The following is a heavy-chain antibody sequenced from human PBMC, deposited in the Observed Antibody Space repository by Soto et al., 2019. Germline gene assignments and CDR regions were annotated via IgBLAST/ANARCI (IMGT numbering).Heavy chain of an antibody. J-gene: IGHJ5*02. CDR3: ARDPHDFWNSYVFDP. CDR1: GYPFDTYG. CDR2: ISAYNGQT. V-gene: IGHV1-18*01. Sequence: ASVKVSCKASGYPFDTYGINWVRQAPGQRPEWMGWISAYNGQTDYAQNFQGRVTMATDTSTNTAYMELRNLRSDDTAVYYCARDPHDFWNSYVFDPWGQGTLVTVSS. D-gene: IGHD3-3*01.